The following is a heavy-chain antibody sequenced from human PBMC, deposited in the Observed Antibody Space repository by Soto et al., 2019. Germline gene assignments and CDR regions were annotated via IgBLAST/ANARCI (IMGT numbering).Heavy chain of an antibody. CDR2: ISPNGGKA. CDR1: GFTFSTYA. V-gene: IGHV3-23*01. Sequence: EVRLLESGGALVQTGGSLRLSCAASGFTFSTYAMSWVRQIPGKGQEWVSAISPNGGKAYYADSVKGRFTISSDNSENTLYLQMNSLRAWDTAVYYCAKDPYDYIWGTYRLTEDAFDIWGQGTVVTVSS. CDR3: AKDPYDYIWGTYRLTEDAFDI. J-gene: IGHJ3*02. D-gene: IGHD3-16*02.